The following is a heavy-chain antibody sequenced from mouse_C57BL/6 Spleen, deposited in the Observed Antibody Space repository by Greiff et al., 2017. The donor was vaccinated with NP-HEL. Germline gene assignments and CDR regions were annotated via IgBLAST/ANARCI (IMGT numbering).Heavy chain of an antibody. CDR2: ISDGGSYT. CDR1: GFTFSSYA. J-gene: IGHJ3*01. Sequence: EVHLVESGGGLVKPGGSLKLSCAASGFTFSSYAMSWVRQTPEKRLEWVATISDGGSYTYYPDNVKGRFTISRDNAKNNLYLQMSHLKSEDTAMYYCARGGGVYSAGFASGGKGIRVTVSA. CDR3: ARGGGVYSAGFAS. V-gene: IGHV5-4*01. D-gene: IGHD1-1*01.